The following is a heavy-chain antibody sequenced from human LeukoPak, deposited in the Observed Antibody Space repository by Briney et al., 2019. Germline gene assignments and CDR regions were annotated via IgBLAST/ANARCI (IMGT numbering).Heavy chain of an antibody. CDR2: NNTNSGNP. V-gene: IGHV7-4-1*02. D-gene: IGHD2-2*02. CDR3: ARSFVVVPGAIDWFDP. Sequence: ASVKVSCKASGYTFTNYAMNWVRQAPGQGLEWMGWNNTNSGNPAYAQGFTGRFVFSLDTSVSTAYLQISSLRAEDTAMYYCARSFVVVPGAIDWFDPWGQGTLVTVSS. J-gene: IGHJ5*02. CDR1: GYTFTNYA.